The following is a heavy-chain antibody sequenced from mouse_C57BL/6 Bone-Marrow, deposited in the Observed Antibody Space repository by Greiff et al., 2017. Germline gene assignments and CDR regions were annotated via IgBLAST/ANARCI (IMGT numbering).Heavy chain of an antibody. CDR3: ARRWLLVDY. J-gene: IGHJ2*01. CDR2: IYPGSGNT. D-gene: IGHD2-3*01. V-gene: IGHV1-66*01. Sequence: VKLMESGPELVKPGASVKISCKASGYSFTSYYIHWVKQRPGQGLEWIGWIYPGSGNTKYNEKFKGKATLTADTSSSTAYMQLSSLTSEDSAVYYCARRWLLVDYWGQGTTLTVSS. CDR1: GYSFTSYY.